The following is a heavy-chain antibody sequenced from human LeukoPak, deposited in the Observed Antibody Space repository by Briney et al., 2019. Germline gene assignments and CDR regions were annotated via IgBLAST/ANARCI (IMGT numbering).Heavy chain of an antibody. CDR3: ARVGNYDSSGYDY. V-gene: IGHV3-9*01. Sequence: PGGSLRLSCAASGFTFDDYAMHWVRQAPGEGLEWVSGISWNSGTIGYADSVKGRFTISRDNAKNSLYLQMNSLRAEDTAVYYCARVGNYDSSGYDYWGQGTLVTVSS. CDR2: ISWNSGTI. J-gene: IGHJ4*02. CDR1: GFTFDDYA. D-gene: IGHD3-22*01.